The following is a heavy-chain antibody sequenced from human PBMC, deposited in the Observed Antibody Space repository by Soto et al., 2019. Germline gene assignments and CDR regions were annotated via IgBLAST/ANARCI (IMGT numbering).Heavy chain of an antibody. CDR3: AREATTVTRPSWFDP. CDR2: IYYSGST. D-gene: IGHD4-17*01. J-gene: IGHJ5*02. CDR1: GGSISSYY. Sequence: PSETLSLTCTVSGGSISSYYWSWIRQPPGKGLEWIGYIYYSGSTNYNPSLKSRVTISVDTSKNQFSLKLSSVTAADTAVYYCAREATTVTRPSWFDPWGQGTLVTVSS. V-gene: IGHV4-59*01.